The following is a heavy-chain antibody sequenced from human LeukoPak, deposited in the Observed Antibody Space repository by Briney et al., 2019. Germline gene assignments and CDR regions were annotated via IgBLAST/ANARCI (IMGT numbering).Heavy chain of an antibody. J-gene: IGHJ4*02. CDR1: GGTFSSYA. V-gene: IGHV1-69*05. CDR3: ARENERGVTDY. Sequence: SVKVSCKASGGTFSSYAISWVRQAPGQGLEWMGGIIPIFGTANYAQKFQGRVTMTRDTSTSTVYMELSSLRSEDTAVYYCARENERGVTDYWGQGTLVTVSS. D-gene: IGHD1-1*01. CDR2: IIPIFGTA.